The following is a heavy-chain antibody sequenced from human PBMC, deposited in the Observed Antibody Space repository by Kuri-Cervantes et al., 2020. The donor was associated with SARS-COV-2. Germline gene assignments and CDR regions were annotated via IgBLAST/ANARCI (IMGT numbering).Heavy chain of an antibody. CDR2: IIPIFGIA. CDR3: ARDRVATRYGMDV. D-gene: IGHD5-12*01. J-gene: IGHJ6*02. CDR1: GGTFSSYA. Sequence: SVKVSCKASGGTFSSYAISWVRQAPGQGLEWMGGIIPIFGIANYAQKFQGRVTITADTSTSTAYMELRSLRSDDTAVYYCARDRVATRYGMDVWGQGTTVTVS. V-gene: IGHV1-69*10.